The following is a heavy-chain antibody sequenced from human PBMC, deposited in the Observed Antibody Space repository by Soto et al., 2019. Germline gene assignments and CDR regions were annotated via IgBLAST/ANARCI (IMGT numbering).Heavy chain of an antibody. Sequence: SETLSLTCTVSGGSISSGDYYWSWIRQPPGKGLEWIGYIYYSGSTYYNPSLKSRVTISVDTSKNQFSLKLGSVTAADTAVYYCASGPTPIYGMDVWGQGTTVTVSS. CDR3: ASGPTPIYGMDV. J-gene: IGHJ6*02. CDR1: GGSISSGDYY. V-gene: IGHV4-30-4*01. CDR2: IYYSGST.